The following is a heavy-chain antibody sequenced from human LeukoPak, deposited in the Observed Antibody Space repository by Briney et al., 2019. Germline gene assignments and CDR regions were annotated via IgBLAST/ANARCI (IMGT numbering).Heavy chain of an antibody. Sequence: SGGSLRLSCAASGFTFSSYARSWVRQAPGKGLEWVSAISGSGGSTYYADSVKGRFTISRDNSKNTLYLQMNSLRAEDTAVYYCARVGGDYVWGSYRYTVPYYFDYWGQGTLVTVSS. V-gene: IGHV3-23*01. CDR1: GFTFSSYA. J-gene: IGHJ4*02. CDR2: ISGSGGST. CDR3: ARVGGDYVWGSYRYTVPYYFDY. D-gene: IGHD3-16*02.